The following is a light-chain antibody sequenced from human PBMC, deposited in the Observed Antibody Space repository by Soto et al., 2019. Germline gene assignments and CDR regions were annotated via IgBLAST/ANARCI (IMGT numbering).Light chain of an antibody. CDR3: SSYTSSNTWV. CDR1: SSDVGTYKY. Sequence: QSALTQPASVSGSPGQSITISCTGTSSDVGTYKYVSWYQQHPGKAPKLMIYEVTNRPSGVSNRFSGSKSGNTASLIISGLQAEDEADYYCSSYTSSNTWVFGGGTKLTVL. J-gene: IGLJ3*02. CDR2: EVT. V-gene: IGLV2-14*01.